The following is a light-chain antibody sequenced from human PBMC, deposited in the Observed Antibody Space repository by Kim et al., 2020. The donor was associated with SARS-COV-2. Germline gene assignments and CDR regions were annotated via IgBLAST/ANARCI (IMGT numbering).Light chain of an antibody. CDR3: QQSHSIPFS. CDR1: QNIDSY. CDR2: TAS. V-gene: IGKV1-39*01. J-gene: IGKJ4*01. Sequence: SVGDRVTITCRASQNIDSYLKWYQQKTGKAPDLLIYTASSLQSGAPSRLSGSGSGTHFTLPISSLQREDFATYYCQQSHSIPFSFGGGTKVDIK.